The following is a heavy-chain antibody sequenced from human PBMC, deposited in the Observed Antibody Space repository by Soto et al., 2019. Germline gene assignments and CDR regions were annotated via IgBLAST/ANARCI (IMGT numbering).Heavy chain of an antibody. J-gene: IGHJ5*02. Sequence: GGSLRLSCAASGFTFSTYGMHWVRQAPGKGLEWVAVISYDGSKKDYADSVKGRFTISRDNSKYTLYLQTNSLRAEDTAVYYCAKGYYDSSGSYWIDQWGHGTLVTVSS. V-gene: IGHV3-30*18. CDR3: AKGYYDSSGSYWIDQ. D-gene: IGHD3-22*01. CDR1: GFTFSTYG. CDR2: ISYDGSKK.